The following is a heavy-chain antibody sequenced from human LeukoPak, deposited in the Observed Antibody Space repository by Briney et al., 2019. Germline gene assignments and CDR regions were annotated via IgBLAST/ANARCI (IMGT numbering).Heavy chain of an antibody. CDR2: ISGSGGST. D-gene: IGHD3-22*01. V-gene: IGHV3-23*01. Sequence: GGSLRLSCAASGFTFSSYAMSWVRQAPGKGLEWVSAISGSGGSTYYADSVKGRFTISRDNSKNTLYLQMNSLRAEDTAVYYCAKAETYYYDNSGYIDYWGQGTLVTVSS. CDR1: GFTFSSYA. CDR3: AKAETYYYDNSGYIDY. J-gene: IGHJ4*02.